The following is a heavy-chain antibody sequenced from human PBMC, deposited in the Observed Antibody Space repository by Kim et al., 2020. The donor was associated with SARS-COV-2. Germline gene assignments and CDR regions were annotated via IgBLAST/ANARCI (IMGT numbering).Heavy chain of an antibody. CDR1: GNSFTTYW. Sequence: GESLKISCKGSGNSFTTYWIAWVRQMPGKGLEWMGIIYPGDSDTRYSPSFRGQVTISADNSITTAYLQWSSLRASDTAIYYCARGSAAGSYDDFYFYGMDVWGQGTTVTVSS. CDR3: ARGSAAGSYDDFYFYGMDV. CDR2: IYPGDSDT. D-gene: IGHD3-10*01. V-gene: IGHV5-51*01. J-gene: IGHJ6*02.